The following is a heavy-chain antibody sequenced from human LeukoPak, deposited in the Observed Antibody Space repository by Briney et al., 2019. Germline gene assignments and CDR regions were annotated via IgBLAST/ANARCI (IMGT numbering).Heavy chain of an antibody. CDR1: GGSFSGYY. J-gene: IGHJ6*03. CDR2: INHSGST. D-gene: IGHD6-19*01. CDR3: AREAGAYYYYMNV. V-gene: IGHV4-34*01. Sequence: SETLSLTCAVYGGSFSGYYWSWIRQPPGKGLEWIGEINHSGSTNYNPSLKSRVTISVDTSKNQFSLKLSSVTAADTAVYYCAREAGAYYYYMNVWGKGTTVTVSS.